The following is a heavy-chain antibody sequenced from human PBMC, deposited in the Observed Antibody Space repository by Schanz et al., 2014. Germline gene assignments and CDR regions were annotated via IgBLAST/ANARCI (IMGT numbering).Heavy chain of an antibody. J-gene: IGHJ3*02. V-gene: IGHV3-NL1*01. CDR2: IYSDGRT. CDR3: AKRCSSTSCSHGAFDI. Sequence: QLQLVESGGGVVQPGGSLKLSCVASGFTFKNYGIHWVRQAPGKGLEWVSVIYSDGRTYYGDSVKGRFTISRDNSKNTLYLQMNSLRDEDTAMYYCAKRCSSTSCSHGAFDIWGQGTMVTVSS. CDR1: GFTFKNYG. D-gene: IGHD2-2*01.